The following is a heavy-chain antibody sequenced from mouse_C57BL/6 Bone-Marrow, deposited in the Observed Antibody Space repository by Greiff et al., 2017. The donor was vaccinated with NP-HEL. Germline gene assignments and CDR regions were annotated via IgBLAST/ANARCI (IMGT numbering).Heavy chain of an antibody. CDR3: ARRPYDYYAMDY. J-gene: IGHJ4*01. V-gene: IGHV2-9-1*01. Sequence: VKLMESGPGLVAPSQSLSITCTVSGFPLTSYAISWVRQPPGKGLEWLGVIWTGGGTNYNSALNSRLSISKDNSKSQVFLKMNSLQTDDTAGYYCARRPYDYYAMDYWGQGTSVTVSS. CDR2: IWTGGGT. CDR1: GFPLTSYA. D-gene: IGHD1-1*01.